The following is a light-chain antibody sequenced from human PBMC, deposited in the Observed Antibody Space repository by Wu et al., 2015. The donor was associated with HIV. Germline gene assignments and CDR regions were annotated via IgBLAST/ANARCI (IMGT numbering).Light chain of an antibody. Sequence: EVVVTQSPATLSVSPGERATLSCKASQSISSSLAWYQQRPGRAPRLLIHGASTRATGIPARFSGSGSGTEFTLTTSAMQSEDFGVYYCQQYYSWVGTFGQGTKVE. J-gene: IGKJ1*01. CDR3: QQYYSWVGT. CDR2: GAS. V-gene: IGKV3-15*01. CDR1: QSISSS.